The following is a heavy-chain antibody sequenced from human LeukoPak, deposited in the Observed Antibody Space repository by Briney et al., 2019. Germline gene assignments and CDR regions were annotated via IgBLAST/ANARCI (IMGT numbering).Heavy chain of an antibody. J-gene: IGHJ3*02. Sequence: PAETLSLTCTVSGGSISSGGYYWSWIRQHPGKGREWIVYSYYSGSTYYNPSLKSRVTISVDTSKKQSSPTLSSVTGADTAVYYCARVRVDFSSGYSTEDAFDIWGQGTMVTVSS. D-gene: IGHD3-3*01. CDR2: SYYSGST. CDR3: ARVRVDFSSGYSTEDAFDI. CDR1: GGSISSGGYY. V-gene: IGHV4-31*03.